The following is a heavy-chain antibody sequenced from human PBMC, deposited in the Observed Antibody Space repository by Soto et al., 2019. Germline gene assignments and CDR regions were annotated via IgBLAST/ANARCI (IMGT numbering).Heavy chain of an antibody. Sequence: SETLSLTCAFYVGSFSGYYGSWIRHPPGKGLEWIGEINHSGSTNYNPSLKSRVTVSVDTSKNQFSLKLSSVTAADTAVYYCATAPYYYYHGMEVWGQGTTFSVSS. CDR3: ATAPYYYYHGMEV. CDR2: INHSGST. J-gene: IGHJ6*01. V-gene: IGHV4-34*01. CDR1: VGSFSGYY.